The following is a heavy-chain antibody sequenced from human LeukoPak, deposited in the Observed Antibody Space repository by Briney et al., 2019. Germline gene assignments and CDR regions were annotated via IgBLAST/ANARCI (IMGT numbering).Heavy chain of an antibody. D-gene: IGHD5-18*01. CDR2: INRGGSRT. V-gene: IGHV3-74*01. CDR1: GFTFSNHW. CDR3: ARGGSDTAMAHDY. J-gene: IGHJ4*02. Sequence: GGSLRLSCAASGFTFSNHWMHWVRQAPGKGLMWVSRINRGGSRTDYADSVKGRFTISRDDAKNTLYLQLNSLRAEDTAVYFCARGGSDTAMAHDYWGQGALVTVSS.